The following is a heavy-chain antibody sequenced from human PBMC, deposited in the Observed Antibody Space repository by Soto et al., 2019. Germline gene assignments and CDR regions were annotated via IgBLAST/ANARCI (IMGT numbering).Heavy chain of an antibody. CDR3: ARDRRGGNPGGPFEY. CDR1: GGTFSSYT. Sequence: SVKVSCKASGGTFSSYTISWVRQAPGQGLEWMGRIIPILGIANYAQKFQGRVTITADKSTSTAYMELSSLRSEDTAVYYCARDRRGGNPGGPFEYWGQGPLVTVSS. D-gene: IGHD2-15*01. CDR2: IIPILGIA. J-gene: IGHJ4*02. V-gene: IGHV1-69*04.